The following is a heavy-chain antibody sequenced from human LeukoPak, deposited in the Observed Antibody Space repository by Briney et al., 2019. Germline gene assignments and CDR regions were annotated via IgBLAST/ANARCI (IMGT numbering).Heavy chain of an antibody. CDR2: ISGSGVRT. D-gene: IGHD4-17*01. J-gene: IGHJ4*02. CDR3: AKGRSDYGTGSDY. CDR1: GSTFSNFA. V-gene: IGHV3-23*01. Sequence: PGGSLRLSCAVSGSTFSNFAMTWVRQAPGKGLECVSLISGSGVRTYYADSVKGRFTISRDNSKNTLYLQMNSLRAEDTAEYYCAKGRSDYGTGSDYWGQGTLVTVSS.